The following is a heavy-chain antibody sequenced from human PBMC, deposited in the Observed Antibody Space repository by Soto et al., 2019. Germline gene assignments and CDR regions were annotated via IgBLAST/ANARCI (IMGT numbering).Heavy chain of an antibody. V-gene: IGHV5-51*01. Sequence: GEALKISCKGSGYSFTSYWIGWVRQMPGKGLEWMGIIYPGDSDTRYSPSFQGQVTISADKSISTAYLQWSSLKASDTAMYYCARHGVSLWFREPEAFDIWGQGTIVSVSS. CDR2: IYPGDSDT. CDR1: GYSFTSYW. CDR3: ARHGVSLWFREPEAFDI. D-gene: IGHD3-10*01. J-gene: IGHJ3*02.